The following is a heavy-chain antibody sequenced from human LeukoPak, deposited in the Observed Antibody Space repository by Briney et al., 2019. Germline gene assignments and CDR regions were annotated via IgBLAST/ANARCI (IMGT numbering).Heavy chain of an antibody. J-gene: IGHJ2*01. CDR3: ARRFSNRFNWYFDL. CDR2: INHSGST. CDR1: GGSFSGYY. D-gene: IGHD2/OR15-2a*01. V-gene: IGHV4-34*01. Sequence: SETLSLTCAVYGGSFSGYYWSWIRQPPGKGLEWIGEINHSGSTNYNPSLKSRVTISVDTSKNPFSLKLSSVPAADTAVYYCARRFSNRFNWYFDLWGRGNLVTVSS.